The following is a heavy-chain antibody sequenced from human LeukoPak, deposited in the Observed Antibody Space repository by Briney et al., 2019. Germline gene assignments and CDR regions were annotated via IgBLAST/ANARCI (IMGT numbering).Heavy chain of an antibody. Sequence: PSETLSLTCTVSGGSFSSGSYYWSWIRQPPGKGLEWIGYIYYSGSTNYNPSLKSRVTISVDTSKNQFSLKLSSVTAADTAVYYCARVNLLPSHAFDIWGQGTMVTVSS. CDR2: IYYSGST. J-gene: IGHJ3*02. V-gene: IGHV4-61*01. CDR3: ARVNLLPSHAFDI. D-gene: IGHD5-18*01. CDR1: GGSFSSGSYY.